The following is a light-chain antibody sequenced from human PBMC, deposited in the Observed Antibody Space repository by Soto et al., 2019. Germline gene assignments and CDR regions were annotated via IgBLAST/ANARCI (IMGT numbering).Light chain of an antibody. CDR1: PSLLHITGATF. Sequence: MTQNQLSLSVAPGQPASISCKSSPSLLHITGATFLFWYLQKPGQSPQLLIYEVSTRVSGVPDRFSGSGSGTDFTLEISRVETDDVGIYYCMQSTQLPPTFGQGTRAEIK. CDR3: MQSTQLPPT. J-gene: IGKJ5*01. CDR2: EVS. V-gene: IGKV2D-29*02.